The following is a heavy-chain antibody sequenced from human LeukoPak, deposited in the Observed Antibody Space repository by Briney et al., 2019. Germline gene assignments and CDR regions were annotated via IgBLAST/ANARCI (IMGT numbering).Heavy chain of an antibody. CDR3: AVVEIYYYGSGSYYDAFDI. J-gene: IGHJ3*02. D-gene: IGHD3-10*01. CDR1: GFTFSDHY. CDR2: TRNKANSYTT. V-gene: IGHV3-72*01. Sequence: GGSLRLSCAASGFTFSDHYMDWVRQAPGKGLEWVGRTRNKANSYTTEYAASVKGRFTISRDDSKNSLYLQMNSLKTEDTAVYYCAVVEIYYYGSGSYYDAFDIWGRGTMVTVSS.